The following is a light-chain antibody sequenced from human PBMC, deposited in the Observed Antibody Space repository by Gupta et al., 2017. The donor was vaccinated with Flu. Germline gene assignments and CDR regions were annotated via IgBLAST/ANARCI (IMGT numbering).Light chain of an antibody. CDR3: QQAHTFPFT. CDR1: QNINNW. J-gene: IGKJ3*01. CDR2: DAF. Sequence: DIQMTQSPSSVSASVGDRVTITCRASQNINNWLAWYQQKPGKAPELLVYDAFSLQRGVPSRFSGSGSGTDFTLTISLLQPEDFAVYFCQQAHTFPFTFGPGTRVD. V-gene: IGKV1-12*01.